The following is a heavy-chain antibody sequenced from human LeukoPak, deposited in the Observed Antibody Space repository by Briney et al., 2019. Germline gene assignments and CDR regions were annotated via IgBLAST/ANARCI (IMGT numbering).Heavy chain of an antibody. Sequence: QAGGSLRLSCAASRFTFRNYGMHWVRQAPGKGLEWVAVISSDGTKKDYADSVKGRLSISRDNSKNTLYLQLNRLRADDTAVYYCARDRSLDYWGQGTLVTVSS. CDR3: ARDRSLDY. CDR2: ISSDGTKK. J-gene: IGHJ4*02. V-gene: IGHV3-30*04. CDR1: RFTFRNYG.